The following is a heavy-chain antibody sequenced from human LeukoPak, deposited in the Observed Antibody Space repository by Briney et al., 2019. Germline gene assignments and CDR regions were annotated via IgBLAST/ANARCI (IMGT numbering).Heavy chain of an antibody. V-gene: IGHV3-23*01. CDR1: GFTFTSYV. D-gene: IGHD4-17*01. Sequence: GGSLRLSCAASGFTFTSYVMNWVRQAPGQGLEWVSGISRSGDVTYYADSVKGRFTISRDNSKNTLYLRIDGLKAEDTAIYYCAKDRDDYGDFAFDYWGQGTLVTVSS. J-gene: IGHJ4*02. CDR3: AKDRDDYGDFAFDY. CDR2: ISRSGDVT.